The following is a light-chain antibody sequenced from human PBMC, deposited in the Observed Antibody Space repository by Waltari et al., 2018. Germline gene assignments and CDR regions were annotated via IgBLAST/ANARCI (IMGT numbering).Light chain of an antibody. CDR1: TGAVTSGYY. V-gene: IGLV7-43*01. CDR3: LLYYGGAPI. CDR2: STS. Sequence: QTVVTQEPSITVSPGGPSTLTCPSSTGAVTSGYYPNWFKQKPAQAPSALIYSTSNKHSWTPARFSGSLLGGKAALTLSGVQPEDEAEYYCLLYYGGAPIFGTGTKVTVL. J-gene: IGLJ1*01.